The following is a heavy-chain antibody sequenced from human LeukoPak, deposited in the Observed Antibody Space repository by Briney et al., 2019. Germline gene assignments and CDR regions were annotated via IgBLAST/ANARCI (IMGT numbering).Heavy chain of an antibody. Sequence: SQTLSLTRTVSVGSLSRGGYYWSWIRHHPGKGLEWIGYIYYSGSTYYNPSLKSRVAISVDTSKNQFSLKLSSVTAADTALYYCARVSPGDYYDSSGYYYGEGYDYWGQGTLVTVSS. D-gene: IGHD3-22*01. CDR3: ARVSPGDYYDSSGYYYGEGYDY. V-gene: IGHV4-31*03. CDR2: IYYSGST. J-gene: IGHJ4*02. CDR1: VGSLSRGGYY.